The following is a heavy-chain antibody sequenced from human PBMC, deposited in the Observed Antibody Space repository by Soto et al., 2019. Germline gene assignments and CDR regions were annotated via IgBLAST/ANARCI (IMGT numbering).Heavy chain of an antibody. V-gene: IGHV3-33*03. CDR2: ISYDGTAK. Sequence: PRWSLRLSCSASVFDFSEHGMHWVRQAPGEGLEWVTVISYDGTAKYYKESVKGRFTTSRDNSKKTLYLQIDSLRVEDTAVYYCAKDEGRFLRNYFNYGIDVWGLGTTVTVSS. CDR3: AKDEGRFLRNYFNYGIDV. D-gene: IGHD3-3*01. J-gene: IGHJ6*02. CDR1: VFDFSEHG.